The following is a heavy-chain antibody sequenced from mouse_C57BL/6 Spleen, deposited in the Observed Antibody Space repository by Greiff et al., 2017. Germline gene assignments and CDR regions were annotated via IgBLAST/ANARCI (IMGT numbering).Heavy chain of an antibody. Sequence: EVKLMESGAELVKPGASVKLSCTASGFNIKDYYMHWVKQRTEQGLEWIGRIDPEDGETKYAPKFQGKATITADTSSNTAYLQLSSLTSEDTAVYYCARSVTTVVADAMDYWGQGTSVTVSS. CDR3: ARSVTTVVADAMDY. D-gene: IGHD1-1*01. V-gene: IGHV14-2*01. CDR1: GFNIKDYY. CDR2: IDPEDGET. J-gene: IGHJ4*01.